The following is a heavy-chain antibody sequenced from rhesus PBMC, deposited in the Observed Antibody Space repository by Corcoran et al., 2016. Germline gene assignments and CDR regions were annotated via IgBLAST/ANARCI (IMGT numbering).Heavy chain of an antibody. Sequence: EVQLVETGGGLVQPGGSLRLSCAASGFTFSNYGMSWFRQAPGKGLEWVSGISYTGGSKYDADAGKGRFTSSRDKSKNTLALQMKSLRAEDTAMYYCAKEGYWGDYYLDYWGQGVLVTVSS. CDR2: ISYTGGSK. CDR3: AKEGYWGDYYLDY. J-gene: IGHJ4*01. CDR1: GFTFSNYG. V-gene: IGHV3S5*01. D-gene: IGHD3-34*01.